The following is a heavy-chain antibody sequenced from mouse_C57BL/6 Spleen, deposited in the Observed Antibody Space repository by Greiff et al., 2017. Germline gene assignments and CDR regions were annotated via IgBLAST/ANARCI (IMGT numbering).Heavy chain of an antibody. V-gene: IGHV1-62-2*01. J-gene: IGHJ4*01. CDR3: ARHEVTTGAMDY. D-gene: IGHD1-1*01. CDR1: GYTFTEYT. Sequence: QVQLKESGAELVKPGASMKLSCKASGYTFTEYTIHWVKQRSGQGLEWIGWFYPGSGSIKYNEKFKDKATLTADKSSSTVYMELSRLTSEDSAVYFCARHEVTTGAMDYWGQGTSVTVSS. CDR2: FYPGSGSI.